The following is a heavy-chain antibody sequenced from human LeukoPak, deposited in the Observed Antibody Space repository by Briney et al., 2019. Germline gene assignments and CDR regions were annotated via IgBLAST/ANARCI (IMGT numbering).Heavy chain of an antibody. CDR1: GGSISSGGYY. CDR3: ARVRYVYWFDP. D-gene: IGHD1-14*01. Sequence: SETLSLTCTVSGGSISSGGYYWSWIRQHPGKGLEWIGYIYYSGGTYYNPSLKSRVTISVDTSKNQFSLKLSSVTAADTAVYYCARVRYVYWFDPWGQGTLVTVSS. V-gene: IGHV4-31*03. CDR2: IYYSGGT. J-gene: IGHJ5*02.